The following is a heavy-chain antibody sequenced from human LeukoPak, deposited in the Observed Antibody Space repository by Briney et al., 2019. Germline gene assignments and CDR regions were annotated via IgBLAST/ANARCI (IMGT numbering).Heavy chain of an antibody. Sequence: GGSLRLSCAASGFTFSSSWMHWVRQGPGKGLEWVSRVNSDGGRTTYADSVKGRFTISRDNAKNTLYLQMNSLRAEDTAVYYCARVVDDYDSGGFSWFDYWGQGTLVTVSS. V-gene: IGHV3-74*03. CDR1: GFTFSSSW. CDR3: ARVVDDYDSGGFSWFDY. D-gene: IGHD3-22*01. J-gene: IGHJ4*02. CDR2: VNSDGGRT.